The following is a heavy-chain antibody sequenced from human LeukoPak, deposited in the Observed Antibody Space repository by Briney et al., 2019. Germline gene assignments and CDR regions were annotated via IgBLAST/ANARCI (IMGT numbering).Heavy chain of an antibody. Sequence: GGSLRLSCAASGFTFSSYGMHWVRQAPGRGLEGVAVIWYDGSNKYYADSVKGRFTISRDNSKNTLYLQMNSLRAEDTAVYYCAKGTRITMVRGVIEHKYYFDYWGQGTLVTVSS. V-gene: IGHV3-33*06. CDR1: GFTFSSYG. J-gene: IGHJ4*02. D-gene: IGHD3-10*01. CDR3: AKGTRITMVRGVIEHKYYFDY. CDR2: IWYDGSNK.